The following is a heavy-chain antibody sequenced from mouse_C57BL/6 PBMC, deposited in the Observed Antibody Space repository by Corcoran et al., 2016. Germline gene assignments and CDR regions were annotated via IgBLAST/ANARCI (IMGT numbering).Heavy chain of an antibody. V-gene: IGHV9-3*01. CDR3: ARPLRY. D-gene: IGHD1-2*01. Sequence: QIQLVQSGPELKKPGETVKISCKASGYTFTTYGMSWVKQAPGKGLKWMGWINTYSGVPTYADDFKGRFAFSLETSASTAYLQINNLKNEDTATYFCARPLRYWGQGTTLTVSS. CDR1: GYTFTTYG. CDR2: INTYSGVP. J-gene: IGHJ2*01.